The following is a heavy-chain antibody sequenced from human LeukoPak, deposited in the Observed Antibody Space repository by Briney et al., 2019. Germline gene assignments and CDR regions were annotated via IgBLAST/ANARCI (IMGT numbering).Heavy chain of an antibody. CDR1: GGSFSGYY. D-gene: IGHD3-10*01. CDR3: ARGRTGSYYAMRNDY. J-gene: IGHJ4*02. Sequence: SETLSLTCAVYGGSFSGYYWSWIRQPPGKGLEWIGEINHSGSTNYNPSLKSRVTISVDTSKNQFSLKLSSVTAADTVVYYCARGRTGSYYAMRNDYWGQGTLVTVSS. CDR2: INHSGST. V-gene: IGHV4-34*01.